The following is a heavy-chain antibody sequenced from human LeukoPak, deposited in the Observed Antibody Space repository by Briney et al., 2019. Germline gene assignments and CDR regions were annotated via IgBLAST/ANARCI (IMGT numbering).Heavy chain of an antibody. J-gene: IGHJ4*02. D-gene: IGHD3-10*01. V-gene: IGHV4-34*01. CDR3: ARLNLEYLYSSGPNDY. CDR2: INHAGTA. CDR1: GGSFTYYY. Sequence: SETLSLTCALYGGSFTYYYWAWIRQPPGKGLEWIGEINHAGTADYNPSLKRRVTISVDTSKNQFSLKLNSVTPADTAVYYCARLNLEYLYSSGPNDYWGQGTLVTVSS.